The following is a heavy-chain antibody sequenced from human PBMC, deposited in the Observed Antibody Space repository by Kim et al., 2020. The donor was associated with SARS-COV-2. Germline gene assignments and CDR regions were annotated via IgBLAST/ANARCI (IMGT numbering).Heavy chain of an antibody. D-gene: IGHD3-22*01. V-gene: IGHV1-24*01. J-gene: IGHJ4*02. Sequence: AQKFQGRVTMTEDTSTDTAYMELSSLRSEDTAVYYCATAIVVATGDYFDYWGQGTLVTVSS. CDR3: ATAIVVATGDYFDY.